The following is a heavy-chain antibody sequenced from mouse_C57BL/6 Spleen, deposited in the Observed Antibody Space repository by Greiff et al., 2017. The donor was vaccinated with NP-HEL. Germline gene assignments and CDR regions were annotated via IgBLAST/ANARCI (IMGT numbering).Heavy chain of an antibody. CDR3: ARGGLRPLYFDV. V-gene: IGHV1-82*01. CDR2: IYPGDGDT. Sequence: ESGPELVKPGASVKISCKASGYAFSSSWMNWVKQRPGKGLEWIGRIYPGDGDTNYNGKFKGKATLTADKSSSTAYMQLSSLTSEDSAVYFCARGGLRPLYFDVWGTGTTVTVSS. J-gene: IGHJ1*03. CDR1: GYAFSSSW. D-gene: IGHD3-2*02.